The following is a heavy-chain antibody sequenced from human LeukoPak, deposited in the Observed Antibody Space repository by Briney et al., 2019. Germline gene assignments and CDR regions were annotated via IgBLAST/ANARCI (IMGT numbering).Heavy chain of an antibody. J-gene: IGHJ4*02. CDR3: AKDRYWAFDY. Sequence: QSGGSLRLSCAASGFTFSSYGMHWVRQAPGKGLEWVAFIRYDGSNKYYADSVKGRFTISRDNSKNTLYLQMNSLRAEDTAVYYCAKDRYWAFDYWGQGTLVTVSS. V-gene: IGHV3-30*02. CDR1: GFTFSSYG. D-gene: IGHD2-8*02. CDR2: IRYDGSNK.